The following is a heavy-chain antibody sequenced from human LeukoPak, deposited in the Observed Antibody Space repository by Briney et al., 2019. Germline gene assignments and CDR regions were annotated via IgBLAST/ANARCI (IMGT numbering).Heavy chain of an antibody. CDR2: ISYDGSNK. CDR1: GFTFSSYG. Sequence: GGSLRLSCAASGFTFSSYGMHWVRQAPGRGLEWVAVISYDGSNKYYADSVKGRFTISRDNSKNTLYLQMNSLRAEDTAVYYCAKDWLSNYLSDYWGQGTLVTVSS. J-gene: IGHJ4*02. D-gene: IGHD1-7*01. CDR3: AKDWLSNYLSDY. V-gene: IGHV3-30*18.